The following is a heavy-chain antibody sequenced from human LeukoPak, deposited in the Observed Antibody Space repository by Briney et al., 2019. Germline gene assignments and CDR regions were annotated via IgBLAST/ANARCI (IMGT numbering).Heavy chain of an antibody. J-gene: IGHJ5*02. CDR3: ARADPTLVGTQGFDP. V-gene: IGHV4-59*01. Sequence: SETLSLTCTVSGGSISSYYWSWIRQPPGKGLEWIGYIYYSGSTNYNPSLKSRVTISVDTSKNQFSLKLSSVTAADTAVYYCARADPTLVGTQGFDPWGQGTLITVSS. CDR1: GGSISSYY. CDR2: IYYSGST. D-gene: IGHD2-8*02.